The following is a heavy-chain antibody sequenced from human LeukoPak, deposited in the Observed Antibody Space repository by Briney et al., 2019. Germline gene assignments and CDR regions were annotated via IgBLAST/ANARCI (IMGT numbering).Heavy chain of an antibody. Sequence: GGSLRLSCAASGFTFDEYTMHWVRQAPGKGLEWVSLISWDGGSTYYADSVKGRFTISRDNPKNTLYLQMNSLRAEDTAVYYCAKDRHNYDSSGYYFIGYFDYWGQGTLVTVSS. J-gene: IGHJ4*02. CDR2: ISWDGGST. CDR1: GFTFDEYT. V-gene: IGHV3-43*01. CDR3: AKDRHNYDSSGYYFIGYFDY. D-gene: IGHD3-22*01.